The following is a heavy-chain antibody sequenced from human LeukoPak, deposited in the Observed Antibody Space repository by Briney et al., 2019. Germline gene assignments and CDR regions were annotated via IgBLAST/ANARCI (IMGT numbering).Heavy chain of an antibody. Sequence: GGSLRLSCAASGFTFSSCSMNWVRQAPGKGLEWVSYISSSSSTIYYADSVKGRFTISRDNAQNSLYLQMNGLRVEDTAVYYCTRRLDDWGQGTLVTVSS. CDR3: TRRLDD. CDR1: GFTFSSCS. J-gene: IGHJ4*02. V-gene: IGHV3-48*04. D-gene: IGHD3-16*01. CDR2: ISSSSSTI.